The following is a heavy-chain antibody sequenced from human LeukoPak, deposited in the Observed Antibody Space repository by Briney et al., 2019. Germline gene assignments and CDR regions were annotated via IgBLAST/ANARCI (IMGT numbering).Heavy chain of an antibody. J-gene: IGHJ4*02. V-gene: IGHV3-23*01. CDR1: GITLSNYG. Sequence: GGSLRLSCAVSGITLSNYGMSWVRQAPGKGLEWVAGTSDSGGSTNYADSVKGRFTISRDNAKNTLYLQMNSLRAEDTAVYFCAKRGVVIRVILVGFHKQAYYFDSWGQGALVTVSS. CDR3: AKRGVVIRVILVGFHKQAYYFDS. D-gene: IGHD3-10*01. CDR2: TSDSGGST.